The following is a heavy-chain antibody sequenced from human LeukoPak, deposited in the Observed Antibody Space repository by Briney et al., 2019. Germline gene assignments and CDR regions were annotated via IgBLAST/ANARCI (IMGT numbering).Heavy chain of an antibody. CDR3: AKAHLLDWLLPFDY. CDR1: GFTFSSYW. V-gene: IGHV3-74*01. D-gene: IGHD3/OR15-3a*01. CDR2: INNDESST. Sequence: GGSLRLSCAASGFTFSSYWMHWVRQAPGKGLVWVSHINNDESSTSYADSVRGRFTISRDNAKNTLYLQMNSLRGEDTGVYYCAKAHLLDWLLPFDYWGQGTLVTVSS. J-gene: IGHJ4*02.